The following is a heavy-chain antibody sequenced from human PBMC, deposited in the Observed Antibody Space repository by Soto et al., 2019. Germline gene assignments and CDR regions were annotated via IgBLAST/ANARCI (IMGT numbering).Heavy chain of an antibody. J-gene: IGHJ4*02. Sequence: SETLSLTCAVSGGSISIYYWSWIRQPPGKGLEWIGYIYYSGSTNYNPSLKSRVTISVDTSKNQFSLKLSSVTAADTAVYYCASYGSGSYKGSPFDYWGPGTLVPVSS. D-gene: IGHD3-10*01. CDR1: GGSISIYY. CDR3: ASYGSGSYKGSPFDY. CDR2: IYYSGST. V-gene: IGHV4-59*01.